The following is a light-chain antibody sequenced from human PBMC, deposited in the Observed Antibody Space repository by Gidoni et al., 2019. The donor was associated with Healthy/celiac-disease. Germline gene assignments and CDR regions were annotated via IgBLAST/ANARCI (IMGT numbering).Light chain of an antibody. V-gene: IGLV2-14*01. CDR2: EVS. Sequence: QSALTQPASVSGSPGQSITISCTGTSSDVGGYNYVSWYQQHPGKAPKLMIYEVSNRPSGVSNRFSGSKSGNTASLTISGLQAEDEADYYCSSYTSSSTLGVFGGGTKLTXL. J-gene: IGLJ2*01. CDR3: SSYTSSSTLGV. CDR1: SSDVGGYNY.